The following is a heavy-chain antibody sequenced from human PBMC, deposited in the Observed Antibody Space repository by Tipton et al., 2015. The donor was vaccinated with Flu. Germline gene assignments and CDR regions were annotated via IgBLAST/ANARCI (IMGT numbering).Heavy chain of an antibody. CDR2: IYRTGST. V-gene: IGHV4-38-2*01. J-gene: IGHJ3*02. D-gene: IGHD3-3*01. CDR3: ARHGGITISGVVNWDAFDM. Sequence: LRLSCSVSGDSIGSRYFWGWIRQPPEKGLEWIGNIYRTGSTYYNPSLKSRVTMSVDTSKNQFSLRLSSVTAADTAVYYCARHGGITISGVVNWDAFDMWGQGTMVTVSS. CDR1: GDSIGSRYF.